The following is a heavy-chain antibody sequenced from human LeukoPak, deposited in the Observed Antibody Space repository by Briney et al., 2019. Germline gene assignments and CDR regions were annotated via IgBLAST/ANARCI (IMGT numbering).Heavy chain of an antibody. CDR1: GGSISSGSYY. Sequence: PSETLSLICTVSGGSISSGSYYWSWIRQPAGRGLEWIGRIYTSGSTNYNPSLKSRVTISVDTSKNQFSLKLSSVTAADTAVYYCARYDPSYYFDYWGQGTLVTVSS. V-gene: IGHV4-61*02. CDR2: IYTSGST. D-gene: IGHD3-3*01. J-gene: IGHJ4*02. CDR3: ARYDPSYYFDY.